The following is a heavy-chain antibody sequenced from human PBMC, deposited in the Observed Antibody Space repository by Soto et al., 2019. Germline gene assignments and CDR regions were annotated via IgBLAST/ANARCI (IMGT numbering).Heavy chain of an antibody. CDR1: GFTFSSYA. Sequence: GGSLRLSCAASGFTFSSYAMRWVRQAPGKGLEWVSAISGSGGSTYYADSVKGRFTISRDNSKNTLYLQMNSLRAEDTAVYYCAKDGEQLVNCFDYWGQGTLVTVSS. CDR2: ISGSGGST. J-gene: IGHJ4*02. CDR3: AKDGEQLVNCFDY. D-gene: IGHD6-6*01. V-gene: IGHV3-23*01.